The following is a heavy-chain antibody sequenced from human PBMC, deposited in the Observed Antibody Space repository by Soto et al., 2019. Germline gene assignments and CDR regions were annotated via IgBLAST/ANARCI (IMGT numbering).Heavy chain of an antibody. CDR1: GFTFNKYA. D-gene: IGHD2-2*01. CDR3: AKKRDAFTTRYYFDY. J-gene: IGHJ4*02. Sequence: EVQLSESGGGLVQPGGSLRLSCAASGFTFNKYAMMWVRQAPGKGLEWVAGILGSGGTYHADSVKGRFTISKDNSLSTLYLQMDFLRADDTAVYYCAKKRDAFTTRYYFDYWGQGTLVTVSS. V-gene: IGHV3-23*01. CDR2: ILGSGGT.